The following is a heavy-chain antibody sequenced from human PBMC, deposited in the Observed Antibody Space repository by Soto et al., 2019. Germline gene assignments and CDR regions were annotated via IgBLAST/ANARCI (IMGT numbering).Heavy chain of an antibody. CDR3: ARQGFGPLPGLVDV. CDR1: GGSISSYY. J-gene: IGHJ6*02. V-gene: IGHV4-59*08. CDR2: VQHSWGS. D-gene: IGHD3-10*01. Sequence: QVQLQESGPGLVKPSETMSLSCTVSGGSISSYYWSWFRQSPGKRMEWIGYVQHSWGSSYNPSLQSRVAISLDASKSQLSLKVTSVTATDTAVYYCARQGFGPLPGLVDVWGQGTTVTVSS.